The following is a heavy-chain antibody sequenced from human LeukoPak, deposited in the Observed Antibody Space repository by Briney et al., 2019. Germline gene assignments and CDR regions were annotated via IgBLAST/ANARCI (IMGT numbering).Heavy chain of an antibody. J-gene: IGHJ4*02. V-gene: IGHV3-7*01. D-gene: IGHD3-3*01. CDR3: ARGHVLRFLEGIDY. CDR2: IKQDGSEK. CDR1: GFTFSSYA. Sequence: AGGSLRLSCAASGFTFSSYAMSWVRQAPGKGLEWVANIKQDGSEKYYVDSVKGRFTISRDNAKNSLYLQMNSLRAEDTAVYYCARGHVLRFLEGIDYWGQGTLVTDSS.